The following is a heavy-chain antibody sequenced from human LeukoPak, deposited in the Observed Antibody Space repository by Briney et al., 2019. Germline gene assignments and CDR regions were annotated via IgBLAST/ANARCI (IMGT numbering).Heavy chain of an antibody. V-gene: IGHV1-69*01. D-gene: IGHD5-18*01. CDR2: IIPIFGTA. CDR1: GGSFSSYT. J-gene: IGHJ6*03. CDR3: ARGNVQLWKGDYYYYYMDV. Sequence: ASVNVSCKASGGSFSSYTISWVRQAPGQGLEWMGGIIPIFGTANYAQKFQGRVTITADESTSTAYMELSSLRSEDTAVYYCARGNVQLWKGDYYYYYMDVWGKGTTVTISS.